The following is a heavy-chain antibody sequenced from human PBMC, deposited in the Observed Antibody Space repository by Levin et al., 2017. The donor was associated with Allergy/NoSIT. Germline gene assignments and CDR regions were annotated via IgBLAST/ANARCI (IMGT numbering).Heavy chain of an antibody. CDR1: GGSINSGTYY. CDR2: IYASGNT. V-gene: IGHV4-61*02. J-gene: IGHJ4*02. Sequence: SETLSLTCTVSGGSINSGTYYWSWIRQPAGKGLEWIGRIYASGNTNYNPSLESRVTISVDTSKNQFSLKLSSVTAADTAVYYCARSGYSQLRGKGDYWGQGTLVTVSS. CDR3: ARSGYSQLRGKGDY. D-gene: IGHD5-12*01.